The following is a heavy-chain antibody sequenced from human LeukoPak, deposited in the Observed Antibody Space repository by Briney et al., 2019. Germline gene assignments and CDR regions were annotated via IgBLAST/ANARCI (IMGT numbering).Heavy chain of an antibody. D-gene: IGHD3-10*01. Sequence: SETLSLTCTVSGGSISSYYWSWIRQPAGKGLEWIGYIYYSGSTNYNPSLKSRVTISVDTSKNQFSLKLSSVTAADTAVYYCAREPMVRGVIPGAFDIWGQGTMVTVSS. CDR1: GGSISSYY. V-gene: IGHV4-59*01. CDR3: AREPMVRGVIPGAFDI. J-gene: IGHJ3*02. CDR2: IYYSGST.